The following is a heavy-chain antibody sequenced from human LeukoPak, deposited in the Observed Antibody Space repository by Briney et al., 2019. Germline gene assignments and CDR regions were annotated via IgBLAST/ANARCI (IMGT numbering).Heavy chain of an antibody. J-gene: IGHJ4*02. D-gene: IGHD1-26*01. CDR2: INPNSGGT. V-gene: IGHV1-2*02. Sequence: ASVKVSCKASGSTFTGYYMHWVRQAPGQGLEWMGWINPNSGGTNYAQKFQGRVTMTRDTSISTAYMELSRLRSDDTAVYYCARIGAWTGATITDYWGQGTLVTVSS. CDR1: GSTFTGYY. CDR3: ARIGAWTGATITDY.